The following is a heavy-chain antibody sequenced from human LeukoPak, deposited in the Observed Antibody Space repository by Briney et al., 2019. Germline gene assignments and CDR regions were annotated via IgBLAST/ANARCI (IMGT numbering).Heavy chain of an antibody. Sequence: PSETLSLTCTVSGGSISSYYWSWIRQPPGKGLEWIGYIYYSGSTNYNPSLKSRVTVSVDTSKNQFSLKLSSVTAADTAVYYCARFRHLSTVVTPAGFSNWFDPWGQGTLVTVSS. CDR2: IYYSGST. D-gene: IGHD4-23*01. J-gene: IGHJ5*02. CDR3: ARFRHLSTVVTPAGFSNWFDP. CDR1: GGSISSYY. V-gene: IGHV4-59*08.